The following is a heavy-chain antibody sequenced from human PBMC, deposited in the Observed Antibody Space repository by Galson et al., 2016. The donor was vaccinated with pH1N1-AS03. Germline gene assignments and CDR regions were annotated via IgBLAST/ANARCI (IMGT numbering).Heavy chain of an antibody. D-gene: IGHD5-24*01. CDR1: GFSFSNAW. CDR3: NPVGVGDGSCYDY. J-gene: IGHJ4*02. V-gene: IGHV3-15*01. Sequence: SLRLSCAASGFSFSNAWMTWVRQAPGKGLEWVGRIKSKTDGGTTEYAAPVKGRFTIPRDDSKNTLFLQMNTLIIEDTAVYYCNPVGVGDGSCYDYWGQGTRVTVS. CDR2: IKSKTDGGTT.